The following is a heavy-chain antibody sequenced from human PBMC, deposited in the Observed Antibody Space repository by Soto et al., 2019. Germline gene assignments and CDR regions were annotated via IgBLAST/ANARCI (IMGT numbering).Heavy chain of an antibody. Sequence: SETLSLTCTVSGGSISSYYWSWIRQPPGKGLEWIGYIYYSGSTNYNPSLKSRVTISVDTSKNQFSLKLSSVTAADTAVYYCARMTFDNYFDYWGQGTLVTVS. CDR3: ARMTFDNYFDY. D-gene: IGHD2-21*02. J-gene: IGHJ4*02. CDR2: IYYSGST. CDR1: GGSISSYY. V-gene: IGHV4-59*01.